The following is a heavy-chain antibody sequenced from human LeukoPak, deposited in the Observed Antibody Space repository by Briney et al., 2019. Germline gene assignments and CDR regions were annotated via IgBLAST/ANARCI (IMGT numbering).Heavy chain of an antibody. D-gene: IGHD1-26*01. V-gene: IGHV4-34*01. Sequence: PSHTLSLTCAVYGASFSVYYWSWIRHPPRKWLEWIGEINHSGSTTYNPFLKSRVNISVDTSKKQFSLKLSYVTAADTAVYYCARGQDSGSYFDYWGQGTLVTVSS. CDR1: GASFSVYY. CDR3: ARGQDSGSYFDY. CDR2: INHSGST. J-gene: IGHJ4*02.